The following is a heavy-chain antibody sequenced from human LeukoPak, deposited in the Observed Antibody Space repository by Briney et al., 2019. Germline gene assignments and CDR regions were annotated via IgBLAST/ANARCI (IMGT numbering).Heavy chain of an antibody. D-gene: IGHD3-3*01. CDR3: VRWATSFDL. CDR1: GFNHSNYW. Sequence: GGSLRLSCEASGFNHSNYWMSWVRQAPGKGPAWVANIKQDGSEKYCVDSVTGRFTISRDDAKDSLFLQMNSLRAEDTAVYYCVRWATSFDLWGQGTLVTVSS. V-gene: IGHV3-7*01. CDR2: IKQDGSEK. J-gene: IGHJ4*02.